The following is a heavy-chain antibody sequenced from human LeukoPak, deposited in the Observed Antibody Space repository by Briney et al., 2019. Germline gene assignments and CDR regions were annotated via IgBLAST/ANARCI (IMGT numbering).Heavy chain of an antibody. J-gene: IGHJ4*02. D-gene: IGHD3-16*01. CDR2: INPNSGGT. V-gene: IGHV1-2*02. Sequence: ASVKVSCKASGYTFTGYYMHWVRQAPGQGLEWMGWINPNSGGTNYAQKFQGRVTMTRDTSISTAYMELSRLRSDDTAVYYCARDVSSGVFGLRLGELWHWGQGTLVTVSS. CDR1: GYTFTGYY. CDR3: ARDVSSGVFGLRLGELWH.